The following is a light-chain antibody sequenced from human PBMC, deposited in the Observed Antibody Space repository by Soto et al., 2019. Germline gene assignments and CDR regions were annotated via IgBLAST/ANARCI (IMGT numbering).Light chain of an antibody. CDR1: QSISSW. CDR2: HAS. CDR3: QQYNSYSGT. Sequence: IGMTQSPSPLSASAGDRVTISCRASQSISSWLAWYQQKPGRAPDLLIFHASSLESGVPSRFSGSGSGTEFTLTFSSLQPEDVATYYCQQYNSYSGTFGQGTQVESK. J-gene: IGKJ1*01. V-gene: IGKV1-5*01.